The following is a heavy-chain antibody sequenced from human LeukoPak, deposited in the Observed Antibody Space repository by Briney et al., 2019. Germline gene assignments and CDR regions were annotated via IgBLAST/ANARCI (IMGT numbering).Heavy chain of an antibody. CDR3: ARDWGRRYSSGWYGDFDY. D-gene: IGHD6-19*01. CDR1: GFTFSNYA. J-gene: IGHJ4*02. CDR2: ISYDGSDR. V-gene: IGHV3-30-3*01. Sequence: GGSLRLSCAASGFTFSNYAMHWVRQAPGKGLEWVAVISYDGSDRYYADSVKGRFTISRDNSKNTLYLQMNSLRPEDTAVYYCARDWGRRYSSGWYGDFDYWGQGTLVTVSS.